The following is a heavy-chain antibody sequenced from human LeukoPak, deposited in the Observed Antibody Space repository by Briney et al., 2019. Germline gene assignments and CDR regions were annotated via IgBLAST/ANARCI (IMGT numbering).Heavy chain of an antibody. CDR3: VMYTTTQTQGNWFDP. Sequence: SETLSLTCTVSSDSIRYYHWGWLRQPPGGGLEGIGCISYNGITNYNPSIKSRVTVSVATSTDQFSLKVDSVTAADTAVYYCVMYTTTQTQGNWFDPWSQGTLVTVSS. V-gene: IGHV4-59*01. D-gene: IGHD1-1*01. CDR1: SDSIRYYH. CDR2: ISYNGIT. J-gene: IGHJ5*02.